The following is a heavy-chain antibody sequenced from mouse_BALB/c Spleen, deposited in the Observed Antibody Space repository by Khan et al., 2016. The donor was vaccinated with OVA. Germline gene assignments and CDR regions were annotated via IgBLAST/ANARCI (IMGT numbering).Heavy chain of an antibody. J-gene: IGHJ1*01. Sequence: EVKLQESGAELVKPGASVKLSCTASGFNIKDTYLHWVKQRPEQGLEWIGRIAPANGNTQYDPKFQGKATITSDTSSDTSYLQLNSLTSEDTAVYYCARPAYDPRDLEVWGAGTTVTVSS. CDR2: IAPANGNT. CDR3: ARPAYDPRDLEV. V-gene: IGHV14-3*02. CDR1: GFNIKDTY. D-gene: IGHD2-3*01.